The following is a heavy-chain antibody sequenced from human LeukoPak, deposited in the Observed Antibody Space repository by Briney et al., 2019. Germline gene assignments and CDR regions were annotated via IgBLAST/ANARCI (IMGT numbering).Heavy chain of an antibody. J-gene: IGHJ6*03. V-gene: IGHV3-33*03. CDR2: IWSDGSNQ. D-gene: IGHD3-10*01. CDR1: GFTFSRYG. CDR3: AKSGAMDV. Sequence: GGSLRLSCAASGFTFSRYGMHWVRQAPGRGLEWVAVIWSDGSNQSYVDSVKGRFTISRDNSKKTLSLQMNSLRADDTAIYYCAKSGAMDVWGKGTTVTVSS.